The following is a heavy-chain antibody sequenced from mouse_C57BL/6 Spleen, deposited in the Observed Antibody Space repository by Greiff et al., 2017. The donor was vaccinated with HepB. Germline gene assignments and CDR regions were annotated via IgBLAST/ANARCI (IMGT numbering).Heavy chain of an antibody. J-gene: IGHJ4*01. V-gene: IGHV2-2*01. CDR2: IWSGGST. CDR3: ARDYDSFPYAMDY. Sequence: QVHVKQSGPGLVQPSQSLSITCTVSGFSLTSYGVHWVRQSPGKGLEWLGVIWSGGSTDYNAAFISRLSISKDNSKSQVFFKMNSLQADDTAIYYGARDYDSFPYAMDYWGQGTSVTVSS. CDR1: GFSLTSYG. D-gene: IGHD2-4*01.